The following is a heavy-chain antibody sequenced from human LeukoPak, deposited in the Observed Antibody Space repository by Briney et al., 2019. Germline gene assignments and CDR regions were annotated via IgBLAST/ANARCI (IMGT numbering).Heavy chain of an antibody. Sequence: KSSETLSLTCTGSGDSISSYYWSWIRQPPGKGLEWIGYIYYSGSTNYNPSLKSRVTISVDTSKNQFSLKLSSVTAADTAVYYCARKHYDFWSGGGAYYFDYWGQGTLVTVSS. CDR3: ARKHYDFWSGGGAYYFDY. CDR1: GDSISSYY. D-gene: IGHD3-3*01. J-gene: IGHJ4*02. V-gene: IGHV4-59*01. CDR2: IYYSGST.